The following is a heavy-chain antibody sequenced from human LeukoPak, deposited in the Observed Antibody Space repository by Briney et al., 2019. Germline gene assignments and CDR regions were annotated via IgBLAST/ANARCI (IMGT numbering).Heavy chain of an antibody. V-gene: IGHV4-59*08. Sequence: PSETLSLTCTVSGGSLGSYHWSWIRQSPGRGLEWIGYVSYTGISDYNPSLKSRVTISIDTSKDQFSLKLTSVTAADTASYYCATTGGYSYGTFDYWGQGIPVTVSS. CDR1: GGSLGSYH. CDR3: ATTGGYSYGTFDY. CDR2: VSYTGIS. J-gene: IGHJ4*02. D-gene: IGHD5-18*01.